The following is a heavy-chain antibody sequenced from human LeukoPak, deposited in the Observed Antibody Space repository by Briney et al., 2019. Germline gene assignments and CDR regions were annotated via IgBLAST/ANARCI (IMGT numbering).Heavy chain of an antibody. Sequence: GGSLRLSCAASGFTFSSHWMNWVRQAPGKGLEWVAIIKQDGNDKYYVDSVKGRFTISRGNAKNSLHLQMNSLRAEDTAVYYCARNYVSSDYGYNWFDPWGQGTLVTVSS. D-gene: IGHD3-22*01. J-gene: IGHJ5*02. V-gene: IGHV3-7*01. CDR1: GFTFSSHW. CDR3: ARNYVSSDYGYNWFDP. CDR2: IKQDGNDK.